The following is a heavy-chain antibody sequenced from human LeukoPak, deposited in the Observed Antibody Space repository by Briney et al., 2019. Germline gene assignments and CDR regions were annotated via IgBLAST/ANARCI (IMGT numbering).Heavy chain of an antibody. J-gene: IGHJ5*02. D-gene: IGHD5-12*01. CDR1: GGSISSYY. CDR3: ARDLRYSGYDFEDWFDP. CDR2: IYTSGST. Sequence: SETLSLTCTVSGGSISSYYWSWIRQPAGKGLEWIGRIYTSGSTNYYPSLKSRVTMSVDTSKNQFSLKLSSVTAADTAVYYCARDLRYSGYDFEDWFDPWGQGTLVTVSS. V-gene: IGHV4-4*07.